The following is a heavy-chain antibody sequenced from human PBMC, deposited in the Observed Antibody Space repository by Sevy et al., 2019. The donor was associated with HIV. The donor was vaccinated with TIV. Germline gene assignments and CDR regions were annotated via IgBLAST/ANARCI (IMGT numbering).Heavy chain of an antibody. D-gene: IGHD2-15*01. J-gene: IGHJ4*02. V-gene: IGHV3-30*04. CDR2: ISYDGRKK. CDR1: GFAFNDFA. Sequence: GGSLRLSCAASGFAFNDFAMNWLRQLPGKRLEWVAIISYDGRKKFYADSVKGRFTISRDNSKNVVYLQMNSLRPEDTAVYFCATASLWGDSGVSHPSFDSWGQGTLVTVSS. CDR3: ATASLWGDSGVSHPSFDS.